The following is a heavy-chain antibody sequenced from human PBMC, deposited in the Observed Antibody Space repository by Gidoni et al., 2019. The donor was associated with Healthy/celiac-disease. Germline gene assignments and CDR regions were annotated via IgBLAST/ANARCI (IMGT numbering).Heavy chain of an antibody. J-gene: IGHJ4*02. V-gene: IGHV3-30*18. CDR1: GFTFSSYG. CDR2: ISDDGSNK. D-gene: IGHD2-2*01. CDR3: AKDLSIVVVPAALFDY. Sequence: QVQLVESGGGVVQPGRSLRLSCEASGFTFSSYGMHWVRQAPGKGLEWVAVISDDGSNKYYADSVKGRFTISRDNSKNTLYLQMNSLRAEDTAVYYCAKDLSIVVVPAALFDYWGQGTLVTVSS.